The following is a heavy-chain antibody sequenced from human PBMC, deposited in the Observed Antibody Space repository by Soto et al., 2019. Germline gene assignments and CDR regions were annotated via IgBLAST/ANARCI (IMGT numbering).Heavy chain of an antibody. V-gene: IGHV3-23*01. CDR3: AKFRASYTMDV. D-gene: IGHD5-18*01. CDR1: GFTISTYA. Sequence: GESLRLSCAASGFTISTYAMTWVRQAPGKGLEYVSGITGSGGQIHYADSVKGRFTISKDNSKNTLYLQMNSLRAEDTAVYYCAKFRASYTMDVWGQGTPVTVSS. CDR2: ITGSGGQI. J-gene: IGHJ6*02.